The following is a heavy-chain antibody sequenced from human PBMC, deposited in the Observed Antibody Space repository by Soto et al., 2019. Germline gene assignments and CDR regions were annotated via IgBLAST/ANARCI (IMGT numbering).Heavy chain of an antibody. Sequence: SETLSLTCSVSGGSISPYYWSWIRQPAGKGLEWIGRIYASGSTNYNPSLKSRVTMSVATSKNQFSLKLTSVTAADTATYYCARGGMVIIPTATAFDYWGQGTLVTVS. D-gene: IGHD1-1*01. J-gene: IGHJ4*02. CDR3: ARGGMVIIPTATAFDY. CDR2: IYASGST. CDR1: GGSISPYY. V-gene: IGHV4-4*07.